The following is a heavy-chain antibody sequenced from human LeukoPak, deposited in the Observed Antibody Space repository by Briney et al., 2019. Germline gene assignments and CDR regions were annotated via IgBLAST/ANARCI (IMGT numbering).Heavy chain of an antibody. J-gene: IGHJ4*02. CDR1: GGSFSGYY. Sequence: SETLSLTCAVYGGSFSGYYWSWIRQPPGKGLEWIGEINHRGSTNYNPSLKSRVTISVDTSKNQFSLKLSSVTAADTAVYYCARGQSDCSGGSCSYYFDYWGQGTLVTVSS. CDR3: ARGQSDCSGGSCSYYFDY. V-gene: IGHV4-34*01. D-gene: IGHD2-15*01. CDR2: INHRGST.